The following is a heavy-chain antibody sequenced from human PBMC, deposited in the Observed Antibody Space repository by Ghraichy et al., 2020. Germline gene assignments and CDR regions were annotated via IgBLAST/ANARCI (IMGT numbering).Heavy chain of an antibody. J-gene: IGHJ4*02. CDR2: IDWDDEK. V-gene: IGHV2-70*01. CDR3: ARTTYYFGSGSYSTPIDY. CDR1: GFSLSTSGMC. D-gene: IGHD3-10*01. Sequence: SGPTLVKPTQTLTLTCTFSGFSLSTSGMCVSWIRQPPGKALEWLALIDWDDEKYYSTSLRTRLTISKDTSKNQVVLTVTNMDPVDTVTYYCARTTYYFGSGSYSTPIDYWGRGTLVTVSS.